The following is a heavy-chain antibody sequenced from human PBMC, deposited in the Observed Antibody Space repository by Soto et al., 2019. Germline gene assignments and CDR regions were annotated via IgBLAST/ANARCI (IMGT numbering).Heavy chain of an antibody. Sequence: ASVKVSCKASGYTFNGYYMHWVRQAPGQGLEWMGWINPNSGGTNYAQKFQGWVTMARDTSISTAYMELSRLRSDDTAVYYCARDRVVGVLEWVSPPPDYRMDVWGQGTTVTVSS. D-gene: IGHD3-3*01. CDR1: GYTFNGYY. CDR2: INPNSGGT. CDR3: ARDRVVGVLEWVSPPPDYRMDV. J-gene: IGHJ6*02. V-gene: IGHV1-2*04.